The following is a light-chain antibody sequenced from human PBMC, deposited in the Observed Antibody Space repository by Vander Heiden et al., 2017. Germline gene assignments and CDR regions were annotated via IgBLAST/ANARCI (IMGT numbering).Light chain of an antibody. CDR3: CSYAAGSTLL. CDR1: SSDVGSRDL. CDR2: GVA. V-gene: IGLV2-23*01. Sequence: QSALPPSASVSGSPGQSITISCTGTSSDVGSRDLVSWYQQHPGKAPKLLMYGVATRPSGVSERFSASKSGNTASLTISGLQAQDEADYYCCSYAAGSTLLFGGGTKLTVL. J-gene: IGLJ2*01.